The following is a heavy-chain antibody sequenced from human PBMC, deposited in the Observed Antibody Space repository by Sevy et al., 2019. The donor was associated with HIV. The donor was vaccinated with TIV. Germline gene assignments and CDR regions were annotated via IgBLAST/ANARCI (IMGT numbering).Heavy chain of an antibody. CDR1: GYSISNGYY. Sequence: SETLSLTCGVSGYSISNGYYWGWIRQPPGKGLEWIGSSHTSGRTFYNPSLKSRVSISLDMSKNEFSLKLRSVTAADTAVYFCARVVPADHFDYWGQGTLVTVSS. J-gene: IGHJ4*02. CDR3: ARVVPADHFDY. V-gene: IGHV4-38-2*01. CDR2: SHTSGRT. D-gene: IGHD2-2*01.